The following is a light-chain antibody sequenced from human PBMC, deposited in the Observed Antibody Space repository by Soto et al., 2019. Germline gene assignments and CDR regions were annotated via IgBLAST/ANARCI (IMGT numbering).Light chain of an antibody. V-gene: IGLV2-14*01. CDR1: SSDVGGYNY. CDR2: EVS. CDR3: SSYTSSSTLV. Sequence: QSALTQPASVSVSPGQSVTISCTGTSSDVGGYNYVSWYQQHPGKAPKLMIYEVSYRPSGVSNRFSGSKSGNTASLTISGLAAEDEADYHCSSYTSSSTLVFGGGTKLTVL. J-gene: IGLJ2*01.